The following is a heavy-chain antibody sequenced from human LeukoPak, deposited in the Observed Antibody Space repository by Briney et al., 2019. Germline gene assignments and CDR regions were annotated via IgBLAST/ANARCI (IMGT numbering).Heavy chain of an antibody. D-gene: IGHD3-3*01. Sequence: ASVKVSCKASGYTFTGYYMHWVRQAPGQGLEWMGRINPNSGGTNYAQKFQGRVTMTRGTSISTAYMELSRLRSDGTAVYYCARDQKLRFLEWLPGPLHAWGQGTLVTVSS. CDR1: GYTFTGYY. J-gene: IGHJ5*02. CDR3: ARDQKLRFLEWLPGPLHA. CDR2: INPNSGGT. V-gene: IGHV1-2*06.